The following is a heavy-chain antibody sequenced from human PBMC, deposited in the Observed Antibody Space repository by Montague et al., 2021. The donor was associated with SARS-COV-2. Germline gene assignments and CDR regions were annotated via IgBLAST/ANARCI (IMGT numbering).Heavy chain of an antibody. CDR2: INDRGVTNY. CDR1: GESFSGFF. D-gene: IGHD4-11*01. V-gene: IGHV4-34*01. Sequence: SETLSLTCAVYGESFSGFFWSWIRQRQGKGLEWIAEINDRGVTNYIYNPSLGSRVTISADTSKNQFSLKLRSVTAADTAVYYCARWDPQTLTVISLRGKSANDYWGQGTLVTVSS. CDR3: ARWDPQTLTVISLRGKSANDY. J-gene: IGHJ4*02.